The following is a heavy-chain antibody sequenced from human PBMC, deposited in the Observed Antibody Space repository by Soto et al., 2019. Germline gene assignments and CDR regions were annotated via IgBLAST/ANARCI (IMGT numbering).Heavy chain of an antibody. CDR2: ITGSSGRT. Sequence: EVHLLEVGGGLVQPGGSLRLSCAASGFTFSNYAMNWVRQAPGKGLEWVSGITGSSGRTFYADSVKGRFTISRDNSKNTVYLQMNSVRADDTAVYYCAKEYTSTSRGSFDYWGQGALVTVSS. D-gene: IGHD1-26*01. V-gene: IGHV3-23*01. CDR1: GFTFSNYA. CDR3: AKEYTSTSRGSFDY. J-gene: IGHJ4*02.